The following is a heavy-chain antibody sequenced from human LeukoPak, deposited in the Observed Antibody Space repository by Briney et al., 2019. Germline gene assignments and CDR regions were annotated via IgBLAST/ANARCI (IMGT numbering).Heavy chain of an antibody. Sequence: PGGSLRLSCASSGFTFSSYAMSWVRQAPGKGLEWVSAISGSGGSTYYADSVKGRFTISRDNSKNTLYLQMNSLRAEDTAVYYCAKCPVTTYYHYYYMDVWGKGTTVTVSS. D-gene: IGHD4-17*01. J-gene: IGHJ6*03. CDR1: GFTFSSYA. CDR3: AKCPVTTYYHYYYMDV. CDR2: ISGSGGST. V-gene: IGHV3-23*01.